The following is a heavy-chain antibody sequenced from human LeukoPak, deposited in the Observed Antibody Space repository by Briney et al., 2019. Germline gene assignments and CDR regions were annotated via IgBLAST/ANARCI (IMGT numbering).Heavy chain of an antibody. D-gene: IGHD4-17*01. J-gene: IGHJ4*02. CDR1: GFTFSSYG. Sequence: GGSLRLSCAASGFTFSSYGMHWVRQAPGKGLEWVAVIWYDGSNKYYADSVKGRFTISRDSSKNTLYLQMNSLRAEDTAVYYCASDLPGLPDYGDYAYYWGQGTLVTVSS. CDR3: ASDLPGLPDYGDYAYY. CDR2: IWYDGSNK. V-gene: IGHV3-33*01.